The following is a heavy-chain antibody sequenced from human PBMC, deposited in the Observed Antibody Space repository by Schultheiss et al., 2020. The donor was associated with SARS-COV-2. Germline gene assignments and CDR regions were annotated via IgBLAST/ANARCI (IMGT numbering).Heavy chain of an antibody. CDR3: ARFYEAFLEWLFLPY. Sequence: GGSLRLSCAASGFTFDDYGMSWVRQAPGKGLEWVSYISSSGSTIYYADSVKGRFTISRDNAKNSLYLQMNSLRAEDTAVYYCARFYEAFLEWLFLPYWGQGTLVTVSS. CDR1: GFTFDDYG. V-gene: IGHV3-11*01. CDR2: ISSSGSTI. D-gene: IGHD3-3*01. J-gene: IGHJ4*02.